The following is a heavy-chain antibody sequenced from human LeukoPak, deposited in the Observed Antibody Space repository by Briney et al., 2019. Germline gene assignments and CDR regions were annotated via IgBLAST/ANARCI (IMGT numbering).Heavy chain of an antibody. CDR2: FYTSGST. D-gene: IGHD3-10*01. Sequence: SETLSLTCTVSGDSISSYYWSWIRQPAGKGLEWIGRFYTSGSTNYNPSLKSRVTISVDRSRNQFSLNLRSVTAADTAVYYCARGPSRGFTLRGLYYFDYWGQGTLVTVSS. V-gene: IGHV4-4*07. CDR3: ARGPSRGFTLRGLYYFDY. CDR1: GDSISSYY. J-gene: IGHJ4*02.